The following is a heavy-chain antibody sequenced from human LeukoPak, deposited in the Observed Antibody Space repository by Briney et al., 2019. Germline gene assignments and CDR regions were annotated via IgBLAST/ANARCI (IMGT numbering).Heavy chain of an antibody. Sequence: SETLSLTCAVFGGSFSGYYWSWIRQPPGKGLEWIGEINHSGSTNYNPSLKSRVTISVDKSKNQFSLKLSSVTAADTAVYYCARVALRFVGVWFDPWGQGTLVTVSS. V-gene: IGHV4-34*01. CDR3: ARVALRFVGVWFDP. J-gene: IGHJ5*02. D-gene: IGHD3-16*01. CDR1: GGSFSGYY. CDR2: INHSGST.